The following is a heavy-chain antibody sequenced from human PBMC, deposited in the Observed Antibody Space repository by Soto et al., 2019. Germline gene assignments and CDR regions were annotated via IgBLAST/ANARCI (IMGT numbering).Heavy chain of an antibody. V-gene: IGHV3-21*01. D-gene: IGHD6-13*01. Sequence: EVQLVESGGGLVKPGGSLRLSCAASGFTFSSYSMNWVRQAPGKGLEWVSTISSSSSYIYYADSVKGRFTISRDNAKNSLYEQLNGLRAEDTAVYYCARDPSLSSTYDYWGQGTLVTVSS. CDR1: GFTFSSYS. CDR2: ISSSSSYI. J-gene: IGHJ4*02. CDR3: ARDPSLSSTYDY.